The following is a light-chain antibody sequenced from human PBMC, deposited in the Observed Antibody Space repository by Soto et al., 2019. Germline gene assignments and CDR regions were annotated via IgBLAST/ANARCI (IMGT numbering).Light chain of an antibody. V-gene: IGLV1-44*01. J-gene: IGLJ2*01. CDR1: SSNIGSNP. Sequence: QPVLTQPPSASGTPGQRVTISCSGSSSNIGSNPVSWYQLLPGTAPKLLIYDNERPSGVPDRFSGSKSGTSASLAISGLQSEDEADYYCAAWDASLNGVVFGGGTKLTVL. CDR3: AAWDASLNGVV. CDR2: DN.